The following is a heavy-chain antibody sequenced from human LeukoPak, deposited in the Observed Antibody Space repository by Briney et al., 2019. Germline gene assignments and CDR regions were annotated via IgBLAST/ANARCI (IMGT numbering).Heavy chain of an antibody. J-gene: IGHJ4*02. CDR1: GFTFSSYA. Sequence: GGSLRLSCAASGFTFSSYAMYWVRQAPGKGLEWVSGIFGSGGSTHYADSVKGRFTISRDNSKNTLYLQMNSLRAEDTAVYYCAKVGSTPYYFDYWGQGTLVTVSS. CDR2: IFGSGGST. V-gene: IGHV3-23*01. D-gene: IGHD2/OR15-2a*01. CDR3: AKVGSTPYYFDY.